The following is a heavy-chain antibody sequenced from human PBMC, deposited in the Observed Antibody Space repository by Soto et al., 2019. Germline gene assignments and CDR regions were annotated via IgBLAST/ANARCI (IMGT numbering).Heavy chain of an antibody. CDR2: IYWDDDK. J-gene: IGHJ4*02. V-gene: IGHV2-5*02. CDR3: AHSSLLRYFDWNPDSFDY. Sequence: QITLKESGPTLVKPTQTLTLTCTFSGFSLSTSGVGVGWIRQPPGKALEWLALIYWDDDKRYSPSLKSRLTITKDTSKNQVVLTMTNMDPVDTATYYCAHSSLLRYFDWNPDSFDYWGQGTLVTVSS. CDR1: GFSLSTSGVG. D-gene: IGHD3-9*01.